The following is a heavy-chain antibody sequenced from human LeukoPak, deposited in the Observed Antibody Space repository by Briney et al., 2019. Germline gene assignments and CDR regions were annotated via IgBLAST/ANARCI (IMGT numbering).Heavy chain of an antibody. D-gene: IGHD3-22*01. CDR3: ARGYYYDSSGYLDC. CDR1: GYTFTSYG. J-gene: IGHJ4*02. CDR2: ISAYNGNT. Sequence: SVKVSCKASGYTFTSYGISGVRQAPGQGREWMGWISAYNGNTKYAQKLQGRVTMTTDTSTSTAYMELRSLRYDDTAVYYCARGYYYDSSGYLDCWGEGTVVTVSS. V-gene: IGHV1-18*01.